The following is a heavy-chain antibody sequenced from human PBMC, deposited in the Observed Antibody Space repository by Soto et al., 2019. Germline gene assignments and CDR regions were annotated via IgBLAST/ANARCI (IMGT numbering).Heavy chain of an antibody. CDR1: GDSVSSNSAG. CDR3: ARGEQYSGRIFDY. D-gene: IGHD1-26*01. J-gene: IGHJ4*01. CDR2: TYYRSKWYY. V-gene: IGHV6-1*01. Sequence: PSQTLSLTCAITGDSVSSNSAGWSWVRQSPSRGLEWLGRTYYRSKWYYEYAVSVRGRITINPDTSKNQYSLRLNSVTPEDTAVYFCARGEQYSGRIFDYWGQGTLVTAPQ.